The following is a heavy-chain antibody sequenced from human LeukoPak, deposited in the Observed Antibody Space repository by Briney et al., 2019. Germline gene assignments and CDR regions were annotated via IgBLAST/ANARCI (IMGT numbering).Heavy chain of an antibody. J-gene: IGHJ6*04. CDR3: ARRYGDPYYYYGMDV. V-gene: IGHV2-5*02. CDR2: IYWDDDK. Sequence: ESGPTLVKPTQPLTLTCTFSGFSLSTSGVGVGWVRQPPGKALEWLALIYWDDDKRYSPSLKSRLTITKDTSKNQVVPTMTNMDPVDTATYYCARRYGDPYYYYGMDVWGKGTTVTVPS. CDR1: GFSLSTSGVG. D-gene: IGHD4-17*01.